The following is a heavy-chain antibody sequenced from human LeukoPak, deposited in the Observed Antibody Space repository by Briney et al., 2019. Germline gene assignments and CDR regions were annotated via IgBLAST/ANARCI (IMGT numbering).Heavy chain of an antibody. CDR3: ARAYCGGDCNDAFDI. CDR1: GFTFSSYS. D-gene: IGHD2-21*02. CDR2: ISSSSSYI. Sequence: GGSLRLSCAASGFTFSSYSMNWVRQAPGKGLEWVSSISSSSSYIYYADSVKGRFTISRDNANNSLYLQMNSLRAEDTAVYYCARAYCGGDCNDAFDIWGQGTMVTVSS. V-gene: IGHV3-21*01. J-gene: IGHJ3*02.